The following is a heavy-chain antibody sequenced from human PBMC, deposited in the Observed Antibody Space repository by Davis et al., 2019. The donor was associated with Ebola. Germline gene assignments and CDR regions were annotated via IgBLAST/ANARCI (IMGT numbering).Heavy chain of an antibody. CDR3: ASGDGRGRSYDMDV. CDR1: GFTFSSYS. D-gene: IGHD3/OR15-3a*01. CDR2: IKQDGSEK. J-gene: IGHJ6*03. Sequence: GGSLRLSCAASGFTFSSYSMNWVRQAPGKGLEWVANIKQDGSEKYYVDSVKGRFTISRDNAKNSLFLEMNSLRAEDTAFYYCASGDGRGRSYDMDVWGQGTTVTVSS. V-gene: IGHV3-7*03.